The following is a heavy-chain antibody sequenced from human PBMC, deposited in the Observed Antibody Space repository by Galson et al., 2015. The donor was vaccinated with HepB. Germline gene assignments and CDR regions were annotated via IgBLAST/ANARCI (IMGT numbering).Heavy chain of an antibody. CDR1: GFTFSSYD. J-gene: IGHJ3*02. D-gene: IGHD1-26*01. CDR2: IGTAGDT. V-gene: IGHV3-13*04. CDR3: AREGATWWGEGAFDI. Sequence: SLRLSCAASGFTFSSYDMHWVRQATGKGLEWVSAIGTAGDTYYPGSVKGRFTISRENAKNSLYLQMNSLRAGDTAVYYCAREGATWWGEGAFDIWGQGTMVTVSS.